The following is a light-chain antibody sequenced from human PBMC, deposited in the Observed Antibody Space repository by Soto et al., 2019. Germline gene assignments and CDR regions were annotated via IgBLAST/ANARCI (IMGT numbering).Light chain of an antibody. J-gene: IGKJ5*01. CDR1: QSVGTY. CDR2: DSS. Sequence: IVLTQSPATLSLSPGERATLSCGASQSVGTYIAWYKQKPGLAPRLVMFDSSTRATGIPDRFSGSGSGTDFTLTISRLEPEDFAVHFCQQYGNSPQITFGQGTRLEIK. V-gene: IGKV3D-20*01. CDR3: QQYGNSPQIT.